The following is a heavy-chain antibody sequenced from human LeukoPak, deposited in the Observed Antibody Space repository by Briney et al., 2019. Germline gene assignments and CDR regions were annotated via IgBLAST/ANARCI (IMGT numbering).Heavy chain of an antibody. Sequence: SQTLSLTGTVSGGSISSGDYYWSWIRQPPGKGLEWIGYIYYSGSTYYNPSLKSRVTISVDMSKNQFSLKLRSVTAADTAVYYCARERSESITMVRGVLFDYWGQGTLVTVSS. CDR2: IYYSGST. J-gene: IGHJ4*02. CDR3: ARERSESITMVRGVLFDY. D-gene: IGHD3-10*01. CDR1: GGSISSGDYY. V-gene: IGHV4-30-4*08.